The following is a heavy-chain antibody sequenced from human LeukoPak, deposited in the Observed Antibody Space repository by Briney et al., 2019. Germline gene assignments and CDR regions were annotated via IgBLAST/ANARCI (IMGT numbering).Heavy chain of an antibody. V-gene: IGHV4-59*01. D-gene: IGHD2-15*01. J-gene: IGHJ4*02. CDR2: IYYSGST. CDR1: SRSISSYY. CDR3: AREGFYCSGGSCYPNLPDY. Sequence: PSETLSLTCTLSSRSISSYYWSWLRQPPGKGLEWIGYIYYSGSTNYNRSLKGRVTIPVDTSKNQFSLKLSSVTAADTAVYYWAREGFYCSGGSCYPNLPDYWGQETLVTVSS.